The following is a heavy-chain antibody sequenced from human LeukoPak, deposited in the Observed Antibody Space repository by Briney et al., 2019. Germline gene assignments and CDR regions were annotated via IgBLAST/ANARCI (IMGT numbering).Heavy chain of an antibody. Sequence: GGSLRLSCAASGFTFSSYEMNWVRQSRGKGLEWVSYISSSGDTRYYADSVKGRFTISRDNAKNSLYLQMTSLRAEDTAVYYCARSSTFDYWGQGTLVTVSS. J-gene: IGHJ4*02. CDR2: ISSSGDTR. CDR3: ARSSTFDY. V-gene: IGHV3-48*03. D-gene: IGHD4-11*01. CDR1: GFTFSSYE.